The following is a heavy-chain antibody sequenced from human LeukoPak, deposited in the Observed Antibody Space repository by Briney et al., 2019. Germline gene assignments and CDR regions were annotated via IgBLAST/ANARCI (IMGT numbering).Heavy chain of an antibody. CDR2: ISAYNGNT. Sequence: ASVKVSCKASGYTFTSYGINWVRQAPGQGLEWMGWISAYNGNTNYAQKFQGSVTMITDTSTSIAYMELRSLRSDDTAVYYCARASLSGSSSSAGMDYWGQGTRVTVSS. J-gene: IGHJ4*02. V-gene: IGHV1-18*01. CDR3: ARASLSGSSSSAGMDY. D-gene: IGHD6-6*01. CDR1: GYTFTSYG.